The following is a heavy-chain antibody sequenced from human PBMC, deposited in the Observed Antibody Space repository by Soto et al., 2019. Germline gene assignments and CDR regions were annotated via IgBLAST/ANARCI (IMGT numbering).Heavy chain of an antibody. CDR3: ARGTKSMVREMGWTFDI. CDR2: IYPGDSDT. D-gene: IGHD3-10*01. Sequence: PGESLKISCKGSGYSFTSYWIGWVRQMPGKGLEWMGIIYPGDSDTRYSPSFQGQVTISADKSISTAYLQWSSLKASDTAMYYCARGTKSMVREMGWTFDIWGQGTMVTVSS. CDR1: GYSFTSYW. V-gene: IGHV5-51*01. J-gene: IGHJ3*02.